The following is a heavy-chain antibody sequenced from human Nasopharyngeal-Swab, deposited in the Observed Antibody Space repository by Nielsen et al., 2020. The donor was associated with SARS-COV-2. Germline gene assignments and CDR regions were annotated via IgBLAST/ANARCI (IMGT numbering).Heavy chain of an antibody. Sequence: ASVKVSCRASGYTFTSYDINWVRQATGQGLEWMGWMNPNSGNTGYAQKFQGRVTMTRNTSISTAYMELSSLRSEDTAVYYCARFSRYYYYYGMDVWGQGTTVTVSS. J-gene: IGHJ6*02. V-gene: IGHV1-8*01. CDR1: GYTFTSYD. D-gene: IGHD2/OR15-2a*01. CDR2: MNPNSGNT. CDR3: ARFSRYYYYYGMDV.